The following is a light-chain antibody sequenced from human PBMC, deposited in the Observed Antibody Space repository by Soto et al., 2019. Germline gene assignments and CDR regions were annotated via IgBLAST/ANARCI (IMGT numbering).Light chain of an antibody. CDR1: SGPVFTSSY. V-gene: IGLV8-61*01. Sequence: QTVVTQEPSFSVSPGGTVTLTCGLSSGPVFTSSYPNWYQQTPGQAPRTLIFNTNTRSSGFPDRFSGSILGDKAALTITGAQADDDSYYCCLLYLGGGIWVFVGGTKLTAL. CDR3: LLYLGGGIWV. CDR2: NTN. J-gene: IGLJ3*02.